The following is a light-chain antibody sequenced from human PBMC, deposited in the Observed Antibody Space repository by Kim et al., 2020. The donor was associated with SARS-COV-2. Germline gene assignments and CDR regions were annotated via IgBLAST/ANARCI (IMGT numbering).Light chain of an antibody. V-gene: IGKV3-15*01. J-gene: IGKJ2*01. CDR3: QRSRNWPPT. CDR1: QNIWTS. Sequence: EIVMTQSPATLSVSPGESATLSCRASQNIWTSVAWYQQSGGQAPRLLIVDASTRTNGAPARFSGSGSGTEFTLTITSLQPEDSAVYYCQRSRNWPPTFGQGTKLEI. CDR2: DAS.